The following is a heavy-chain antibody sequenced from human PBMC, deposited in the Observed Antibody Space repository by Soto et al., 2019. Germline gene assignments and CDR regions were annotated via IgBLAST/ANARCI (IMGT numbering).Heavy chain of an antibody. CDR2: ISSSSSYI. V-gene: IGHV3-21*01. CDR3: ARTGRELLRFDPPTPPDY. D-gene: IGHD5-12*01. Sequence: GGSLRLSCAASGFTFSSYSMNWVRQAPGKGLEWVSSISSSSSYIYYADSVKGRFTISRDNAKNSLYLQMNSLRAEDTAVYYCARTGRELLRFDPPTPPDYWGQGTLVTVSS. CDR1: GFTFSSYS. J-gene: IGHJ4*02.